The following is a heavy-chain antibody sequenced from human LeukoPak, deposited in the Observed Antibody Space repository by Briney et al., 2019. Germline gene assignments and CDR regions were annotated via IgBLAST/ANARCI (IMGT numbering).Heavy chain of an antibody. CDR1: GFTFSSYG. CDR2: ISYDGSNK. D-gene: IGHD6-19*01. Sequence: GGSLRLSCAASGFTFSSYGMHWVRQAPGKGLEWLAVISYDGSNKYYADSVKGRFTISRDNSKNTLYLQMNSLRAEDTAVYYCAREQWLPRYFNYWGQGTLVTVSS. CDR3: AREQWLPRYFNY. J-gene: IGHJ4*02. V-gene: IGHV3-30*19.